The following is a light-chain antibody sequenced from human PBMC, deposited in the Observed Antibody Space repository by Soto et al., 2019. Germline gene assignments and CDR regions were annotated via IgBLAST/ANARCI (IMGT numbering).Light chain of an antibody. CDR1: QSVSSN. V-gene: IGKV3-15*01. CDR3: EQSHRSAGR. J-gene: IGKJ1*01. Sequence: ELRWTQSPRTRAVSRKRVATRSRRAIQSVSSNLAWYQQKPGQAPRLLIYGASTRATVIPAGFSGSGYGTEFDLSLRCLHSEDFAVYFCEQSHRSAGRFGEGTKVDIK. CDR2: GAS.